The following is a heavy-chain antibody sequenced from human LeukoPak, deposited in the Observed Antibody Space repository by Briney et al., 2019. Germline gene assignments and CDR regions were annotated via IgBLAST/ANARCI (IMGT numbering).Heavy chain of an antibody. V-gene: IGHV3-23*01. CDR1: GFTFSSYA. CDR2: ISGSGGST. CDR3: AKVMKGSERLTMVRGVIIKTAGLYYMDV. D-gene: IGHD3-10*01. Sequence: PGGSLRLSCAASGFTFSSYAMSWVRQAPGKGLEWVSAISGSGGSTNYADSVKGRFTISRDNSKKTVYLQMNSLRAEDTAVYYCAKVMKGSERLTMVRGVIIKTAGLYYMDVWGKGTTVTVSS. J-gene: IGHJ6*03.